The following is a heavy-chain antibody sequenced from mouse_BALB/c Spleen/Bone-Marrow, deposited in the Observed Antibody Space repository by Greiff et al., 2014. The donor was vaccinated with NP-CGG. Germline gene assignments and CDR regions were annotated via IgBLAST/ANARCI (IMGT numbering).Heavy chain of an antibody. CDR1: GYAFSSYW. V-gene: IGHV1-80*01. Sequence: VQLQQSGAELVRPGSSVKISCKASGYAFSSYWMNWVKQRPGQGLEWIGQIYPGDGDTNYNGKFKGKATLTADKSSSTAYMQRSSLTSEDSAVYCCARGVPMDYWGQGTSVTVSS. J-gene: IGHJ4*01. CDR3: ARGVPMDY. CDR2: IYPGDGDT.